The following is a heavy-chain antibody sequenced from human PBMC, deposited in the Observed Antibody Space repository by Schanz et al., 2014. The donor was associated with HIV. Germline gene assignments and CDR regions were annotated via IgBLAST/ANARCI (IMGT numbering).Heavy chain of an antibody. J-gene: IGHJ4*02. CDR3: ARDSPVAAGTLDY. D-gene: IGHD6-13*01. CDR2: IIPLSGTP. CDR1: GGTFNIYP. Sequence: QVQLVQSGAEVKKTGSSVKVSCTASGGTFNIYPINWVRQAPGQGLEWMGVIIPLSGTPFYAQKFQGRVAITADKSTGTVYMDLGSLTSEDTAVYYCARDSPVAAGTLDYWGQGTLVTVSS. V-gene: IGHV1-69*06.